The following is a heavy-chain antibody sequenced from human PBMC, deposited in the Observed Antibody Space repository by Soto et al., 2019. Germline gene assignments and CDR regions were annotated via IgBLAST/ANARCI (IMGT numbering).Heavy chain of an antibody. D-gene: IGHD2-15*01. CDR1: GYSFTSYW. CDR2: IYPGDSDT. Sequence: GESLKISCKGSGYSFTSYWIGWVRQMPGKGLEWMGIIYPGDSDTRYSPSFQGQVTISADKSISTAYLQWSSLKASDTAMYYCVLSGSERYYYYYGMDVWGQGTTVTVSS. V-gene: IGHV5-51*01. CDR3: VLSGSERYYYYYGMDV. J-gene: IGHJ6*02.